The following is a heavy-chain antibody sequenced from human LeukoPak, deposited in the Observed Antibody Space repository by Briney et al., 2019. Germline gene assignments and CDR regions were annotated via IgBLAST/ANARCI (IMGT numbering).Heavy chain of an antibody. V-gene: IGHV4-34*01. CDR1: GGSFSGYY. D-gene: IGHD3-3*01. Sequence: SETLSLTCAVYGGSFSGYYWSWIRQPPGKGLEWIGEIHHSGSTNYNPSLKSRVTISVDTSKNQFSLKLSSVTAADTAVYYCARGSKFWSGYLKNNWFDPWGPGTLVTVSS. J-gene: IGHJ5*02. CDR3: ARGSKFWSGYLKNNWFDP. CDR2: IHHSGST.